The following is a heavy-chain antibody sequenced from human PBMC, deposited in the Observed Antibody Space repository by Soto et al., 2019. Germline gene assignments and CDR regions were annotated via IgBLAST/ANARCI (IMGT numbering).Heavy chain of an antibody. Sequence: PTVAQSRTSTAADSYIVIRHAFLGWIRQPPGKRLEWIGSIYYSGSTYYNPSLKSRVTISLDKSKNQFSLTLSSVTAADTAVYYCAVPGAGDFDYWGQGALVNSSS. D-gene: IGHD6-13*01. J-gene: IGHJ4*02. CDR1: DSYIVIRHAF. CDR2: IYYSGST. CDR3: AVPGAGDFDY. V-gene: IGHV4-39*07.